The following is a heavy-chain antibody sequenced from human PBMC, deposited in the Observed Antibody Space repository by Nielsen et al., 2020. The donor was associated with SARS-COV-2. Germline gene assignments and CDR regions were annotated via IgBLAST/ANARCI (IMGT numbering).Heavy chain of an antibody. CDR3: AAASPVSWFDP. CDR2: ISYDGSNK. J-gene: IGHJ5*02. Sequence: GESLKISCAASGFTFSSYAMHWVRQAPGKGLEWVAVISYDGSNKYYADSVKGRFTISRDNAKNSLYLQMNSLRAEDTALYYCAAASPVSWFDPWGQGTLVTVSS. V-gene: IGHV3-30-3*01. CDR1: GFTFSSYA. D-gene: IGHD2-15*01.